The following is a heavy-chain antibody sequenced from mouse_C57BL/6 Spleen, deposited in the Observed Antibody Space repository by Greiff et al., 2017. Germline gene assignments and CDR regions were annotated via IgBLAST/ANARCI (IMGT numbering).Heavy chain of an antibody. D-gene: IGHD5-5*01. CDR3: ATYLFYARDY. J-gene: IGHJ4*01. Sequence: EVKLVESGGGLVKPGGSLKLSCAASGFTFSDYGMHWVRQAPEKGLEWVAYISSGSSTIYYAATVKGRFTISRDNAKNTLFLQMTRLRSEDTAMYYCATYLFYARDYWGQGTSVTVSS. CDR1: GFTFSDYG. V-gene: IGHV5-17*01. CDR2: ISSGSSTI.